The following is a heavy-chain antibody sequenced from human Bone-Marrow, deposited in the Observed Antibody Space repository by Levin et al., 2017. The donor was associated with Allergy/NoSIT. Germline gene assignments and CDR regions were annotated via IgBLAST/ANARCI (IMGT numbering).Heavy chain of an antibody. J-gene: IGHJ4*02. CDR3: ALVGPLDY. CDR1: GGSFSGYY. CDR2: INHSGST. V-gene: IGHV4-34*01. D-gene: IGHD1-26*01. Sequence: ESLKISCAVYGGSFSGYYWSWIRQPPGKGLEWIGEINHSGSTNYNPSLKSRVTISVDTSKNQFSLKLSSVTAADTAVYYCALVGPLDYWGQGTLVTVSS.